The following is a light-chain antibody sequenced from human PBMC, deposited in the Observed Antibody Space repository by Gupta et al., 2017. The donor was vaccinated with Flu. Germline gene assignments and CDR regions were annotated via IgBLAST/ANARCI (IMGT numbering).Light chain of an antibody. CDR3: QVWDTTTDHVI. V-gene: IGLV3-21*02. CDR1: NIGSKG. J-gene: IGLJ2*01. Sequence: GQTATITCGGNNIGSKGVHWYQQKPGRAPVLVVHDDGDRPSGIPERFSDSNSGSTATLTITRVEDGDEADYYCQVWDTTTDHVIFGGGTKLTVL. CDR2: DDG.